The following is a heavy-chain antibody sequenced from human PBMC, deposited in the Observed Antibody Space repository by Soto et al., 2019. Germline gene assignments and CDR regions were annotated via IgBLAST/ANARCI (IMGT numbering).Heavy chain of an antibody. J-gene: IGHJ4*02. CDR3: ARRYGDCFDY. CDR2: IYYSGST. Sequence: QVQLQGSGPGLVKPSETLSLTCTVSGGSISSYYWSWIRQPPGKGLEWIGYIYYSGSTNYNPSLKSRITISVDTSKNQFSLKLSSVTAADTAVYYCARRYGDCFDYWGRGTLVTVSS. V-gene: IGHV4-59*08. CDR1: GGSISSYY. D-gene: IGHD4-17*01.